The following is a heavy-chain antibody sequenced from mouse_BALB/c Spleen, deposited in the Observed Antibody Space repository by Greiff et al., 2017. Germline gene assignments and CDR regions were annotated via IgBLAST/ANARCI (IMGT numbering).Heavy chain of an antibody. V-gene: IGHV14-3*02. J-gene: IGHJ4*01. D-gene: IGHD1-2*01. CDR3: ATERRLRGYAMDY. CDR1: GFNIKDTY. Sequence: EVQLVESGAELVKPGASVKLSCTASGFNIKDTYMHWVKQRPEQGLEWIGRIDPANGNTKYDPKFQGKATITADTSSNTAYLQLSSLTSEDTAVYYCATERRLRGYAMDYWGQGTSVTVSS. CDR2: IDPANGNT.